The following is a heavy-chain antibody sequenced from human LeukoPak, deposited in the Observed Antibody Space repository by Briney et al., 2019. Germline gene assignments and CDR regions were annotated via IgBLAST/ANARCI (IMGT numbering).Heavy chain of an antibody. J-gene: IGHJ1*01. CDR2: IYPGDSDT. CDR3: ARSAADRSTSLYFQH. CDR1: GFSFTSFW. D-gene: IGHD2/OR15-2a*01. V-gene: IGHV5-51*04. Sequence: GESLKISCKGSGFSFTSFWIGWVRQMPGKDLEWMGIIYPGDSDTRYSPSFQGQVTISAGRPTSTAYLQWSRLKASDTAIYYCARSAADRSTSLYFQHWGQGTLVTVSS.